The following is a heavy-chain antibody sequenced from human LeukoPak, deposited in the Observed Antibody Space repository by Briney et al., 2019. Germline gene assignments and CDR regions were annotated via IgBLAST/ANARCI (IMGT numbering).Heavy chain of an antibody. CDR1: GYTFTGYY. J-gene: IGHJ5*02. V-gene: IGHV1-2*02. Sequence: ASVKVSCKASGYTFTGYYMHWVRQAPGQGLEWMGWINPNSGGTNYAQKFQGRVTMTRDMSINTAYMELSSLRSDDTAVYYCARDVYIAAHLGNWFDPWGQGTLVTVSS. CDR3: ARDVYIAAHLGNWFDP. CDR2: INPNSGGT. D-gene: IGHD6-6*01.